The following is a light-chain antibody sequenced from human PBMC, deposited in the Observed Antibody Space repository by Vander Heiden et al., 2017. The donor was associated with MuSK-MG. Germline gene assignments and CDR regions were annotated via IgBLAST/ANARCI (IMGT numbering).Light chain of an antibody. V-gene: IGLV2-14*03. Sequence: QSALTQPASVSGSPGQSITISCTGTDSDIGALDYVSWYQQPPGRAPKLLIFDVHSRPSGVSDRFSGSKSVNTASLTISGLQPDDEAIYYCASYSIDTTLVFGGGTEVAVL. CDR2: DVH. J-gene: IGLJ2*01. CDR3: ASYSIDTTLV. CDR1: DSDIGALDY.